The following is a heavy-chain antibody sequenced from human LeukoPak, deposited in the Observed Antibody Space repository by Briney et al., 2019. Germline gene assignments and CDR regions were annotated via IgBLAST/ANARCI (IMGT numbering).Heavy chain of an antibody. Sequence: SQTLSLTCTVSGGSISSGSYYWSWIRQPAGKGLEWIGRIYTSGSTNYNPSRKSRVTISVDTSKNQFSLKLSSVTAADTAVYYCARDRVGYWYFDLWGRGTLVTVSS. CDR2: IYTSGST. J-gene: IGHJ2*01. V-gene: IGHV4-61*02. D-gene: IGHD1-26*01. CDR1: GGSISSGSYY. CDR3: ARDRVGYWYFDL.